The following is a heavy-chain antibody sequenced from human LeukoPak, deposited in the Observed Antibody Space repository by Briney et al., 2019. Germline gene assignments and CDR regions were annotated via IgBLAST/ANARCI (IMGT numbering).Heavy chain of an antibody. Sequence: GGSLRLSCAASGFTFSSYGMHWVRQAPGKGLEWVSVIYSGGTTHYADSVKGRFTISRDNSKNTLYLQMNSLRAEDTAVYYCARVGYYDSSAYYSAFDIWGQGTMVTVSS. CDR3: ARVGYYDSSAYYSAFDI. J-gene: IGHJ3*02. CDR1: GFTFSSYG. CDR2: IYSGGTT. V-gene: IGHV3-66*01. D-gene: IGHD3-22*01.